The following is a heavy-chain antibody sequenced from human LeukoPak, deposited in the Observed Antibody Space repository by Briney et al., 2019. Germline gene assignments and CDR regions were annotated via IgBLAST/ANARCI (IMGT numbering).Heavy chain of an antibody. J-gene: IGHJ4*02. CDR3: ARARGSSGWSDY. V-gene: IGHV4-59*01. Sequence: SETLSLTCTVSGGSISSYYWTWIRQPPGKGLEWIGYIYYSGSTDYNPSLKSRVTISVDTSKNHFSLNLTSVTAADTAVYYCARARGSSGWSDYWGQGTLVTVSS. CDR2: IYYSGST. D-gene: IGHD6-19*01. CDR1: GGSISSYY.